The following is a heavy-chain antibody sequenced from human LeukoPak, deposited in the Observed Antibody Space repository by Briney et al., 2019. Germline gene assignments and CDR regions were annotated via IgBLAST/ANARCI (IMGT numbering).Heavy chain of an antibody. Sequence: GGSLRLSCAASGFIFDDYGMSWVRQVPGKGLEWVSGINWNGRSIGYADSVKGRFTISRDNAKRSLYLQMNNLRAEDTAFYHCARDGRHYYGSGSYYLDWFDPWGQGTLVTVSS. CDR1: GFIFDDYG. CDR3: ARDGRHYYGSGSYYLDWFDP. V-gene: IGHV3-20*01. CDR2: INWNGRSI. J-gene: IGHJ5*02. D-gene: IGHD3-10*01.